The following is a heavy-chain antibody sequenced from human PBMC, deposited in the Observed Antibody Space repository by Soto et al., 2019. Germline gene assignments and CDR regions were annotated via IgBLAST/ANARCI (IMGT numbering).Heavy chain of an antibody. J-gene: IGHJ5*02. CDR3: AKGPMVVANDEGFPDNWFDP. CDR1: GFTFSSYA. D-gene: IGHD2-15*01. CDR2: ISGSGGST. V-gene: IGHV3-23*01. Sequence: GGSLRLSCAASGFTFSSYAMSWVRQAPGKGLEWVSAISGSGGSTYYADSVKGRFTISRDNSKNTLYLQMNSLRAEDTAVYYCAKGPMVVANDEGFPDNWFDPWGQGTLVTVSS.